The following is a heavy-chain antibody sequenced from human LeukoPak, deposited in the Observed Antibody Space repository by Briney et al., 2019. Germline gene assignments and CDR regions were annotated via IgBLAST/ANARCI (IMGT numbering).Heavy chain of an antibody. J-gene: IGHJ4*02. D-gene: IGHD6-13*01. CDR3: AREVPGIAAASGGYFDH. V-gene: IGHV1-8*03. Sequence: ASVKVSCKASGYTFTSYDINWVRQATGQGLEWMGWMNPNSGNTGYAQKFQGRVTITRNTSISTAYMELSSLRSEDTAVYYCAREVPGIAAASGGYFDHWGQGTLVTVSS. CDR2: MNPNSGNT. CDR1: GYTFTSYD.